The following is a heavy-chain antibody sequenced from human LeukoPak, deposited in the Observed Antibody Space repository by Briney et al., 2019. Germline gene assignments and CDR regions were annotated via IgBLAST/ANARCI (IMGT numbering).Heavy chain of an antibody. CDR1: GFTFSSYW. CDR2: IKQDGSEK. D-gene: IGHD6-6*01. V-gene: IGHV3-7*01. CDR3: ATLGIAARPSWFDP. J-gene: IGHJ5*02. Sequence: PVGSLRLSCAASGFTFSSYWMSWVRQAPGKGLEWVANIKQDGSEKYYVDSVKGRFTISRDNAKNSLYLQMNSLRAEDTAVYYCATLGIAARPSWFDPWGQGTLVTVSS.